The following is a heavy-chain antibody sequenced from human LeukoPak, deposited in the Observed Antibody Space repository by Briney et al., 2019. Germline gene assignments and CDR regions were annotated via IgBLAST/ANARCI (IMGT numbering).Heavy chain of an antibody. J-gene: IGHJ4*02. CDR3: ARFASLAGVPNAEGFDY. V-gene: IGHV5-51*01. CDR2: IYTTDSDT. D-gene: IGHD2-8*01. Sequence: GASLAISCKGSGYIFPNYWNGWVRHMARKGLWWVCNIYTTDSDTRYSTSFQGQVTISADKSISTAYLQWSSLKTSDTAMYYCARFASLAGVPNAEGFDYWGQGTLVIVSA. CDR1: GYIFPNYW.